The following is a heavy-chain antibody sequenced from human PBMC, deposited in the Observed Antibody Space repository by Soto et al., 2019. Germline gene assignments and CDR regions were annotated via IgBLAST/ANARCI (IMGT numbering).Heavy chain of an antibody. Sequence: GGSLRLSCAASGFTFSNYGMHWVRQAPGKGLEWVAVIWYDGSNKYYGDSVKGRFTISRDNSKNTLYLQMNSLKTEDTAVYYCTREIVPAAIYYMDVWGKGTTVTVSS. J-gene: IGHJ6*03. CDR3: TREIVPAAIYYMDV. CDR2: IWYDGSNK. CDR1: GFTFSNYG. V-gene: IGHV3-33*01. D-gene: IGHD2-2*01.